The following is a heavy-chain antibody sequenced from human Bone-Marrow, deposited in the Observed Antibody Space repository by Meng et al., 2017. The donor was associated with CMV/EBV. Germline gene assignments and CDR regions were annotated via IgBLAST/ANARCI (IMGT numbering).Heavy chain of an antibody. V-gene: IGHV1-2*02. J-gene: IGHJ5*02. CDR3: ARDPIFGVVPANWFDP. D-gene: IGHD3-3*01. Sequence: ASVKVSCKASGYTFTGYYMHWVRQAPGQGLEWMGWISPNSGDTNYAQKFQGRVTMTRDTSISTAYMELSRLRSDDTAVYYCARDPIFGVVPANWFDPWDQGTLVTVSS. CDR2: ISPNSGDT. CDR1: GYTFTGYY.